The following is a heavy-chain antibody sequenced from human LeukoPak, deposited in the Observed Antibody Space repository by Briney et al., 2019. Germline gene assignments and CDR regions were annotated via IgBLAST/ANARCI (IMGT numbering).Heavy chain of an antibody. CDR2: IYYSGST. D-gene: IGHD3-22*01. CDR1: GGSISSSSYY. Sequence: SETLSLTCTVSGGSISSSSYYWAWIRQPPGKGLEWIGSIYYSGSTYYNPSLKSRVTISVDTSKNQFSLKLSSVTAADTAVYYCAWNHYYDSSGYRYWGQGTLITVSS. CDR3: AWNHYYDSSGYRY. V-gene: IGHV4-39*01. J-gene: IGHJ4*02.